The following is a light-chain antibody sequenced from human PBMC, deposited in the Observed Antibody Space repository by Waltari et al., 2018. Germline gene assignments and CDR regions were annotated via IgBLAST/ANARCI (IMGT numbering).Light chain of an antibody. CDR2: WAS. J-gene: IGKJ4*01. V-gene: IGKV4-1*01. Sequence: DIVLTQAPDSLAVSLGERATITCESSQSVLYTSNNKNYLTWAQQNPGQPPKLLIAWASTRESGVPDRFSGSGSGTDFTLTISSLQAEDVAVYFCQQHFTIPLTFGGGTRVEIK. CDR3: QQHFTIPLT. CDR1: QSVLYTSNNKNY.